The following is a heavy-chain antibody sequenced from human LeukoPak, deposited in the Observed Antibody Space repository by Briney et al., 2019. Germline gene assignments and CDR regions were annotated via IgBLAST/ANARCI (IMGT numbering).Heavy chain of an antibody. CDR3: ASGEDCSGGSCYPS. J-gene: IGHJ3*01. D-gene: IGHD2-15*01. Sequence: PGGSLRLSCAASGFTFSSYSMNWVRQAPGKGLEWVSSISSSSSYIYYADSVKGRFTISRDNAKNSLYLQMNSLRAEDTAVYYCASGEDCSGGSCYPSWGQGTMVTVSS. CDR2: ISSSSSYI. V-gene: IGHV3-21*01. CDR1: GFTFSSYS.